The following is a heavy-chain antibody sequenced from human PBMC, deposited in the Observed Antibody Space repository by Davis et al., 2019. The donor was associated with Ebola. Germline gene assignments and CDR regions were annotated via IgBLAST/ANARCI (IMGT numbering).Heavy chain of an antibody. CDR1: GFTFSTYG. Sequence: GGSLRLSCAASGFTFSTYGMHWVRQAPGKGLEWVAVIWYDGSNKYYADSVKGRFTISRDNSKNTLYLQMNSLRAEDTAVYYCARDRSSVAGRGSLFYWDQGTLVTVSS. CDR3: ARDRSSVAGRGSLFY. J-gene: IGHJ4*02. V-gene: IGHV3-33*01. D-gene: IGHD6-19*01. CDR2: IWYDGSNK.